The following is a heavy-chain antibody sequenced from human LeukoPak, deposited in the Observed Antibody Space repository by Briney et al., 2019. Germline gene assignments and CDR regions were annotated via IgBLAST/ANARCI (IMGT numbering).Heavy chain of an antibody. CDR3: ARDGLLWFGELFDHYYYYMDV. Sequence: SQTLSLTCTVSGGSISSYYWSWIRQPDGKGLEWIGRIYTSGSTNYNPSLKSRVTMSVDTSKNQFSLKLSSVTAADTAVYYCARDGLLWFGELFDHYYYYMDVWGKGTTVTVSS. CDR1: GGSISSYY. J-gene: IGHJ6*03. CDR2: IYTSGST. D-gene: IGHD3-10*01. V-gene: IGHV4-4*07.